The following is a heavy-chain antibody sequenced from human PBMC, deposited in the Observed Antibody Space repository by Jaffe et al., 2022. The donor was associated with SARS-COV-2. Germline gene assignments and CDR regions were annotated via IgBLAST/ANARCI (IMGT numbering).Heavy chain of an antibody. Sequence: QVQLQQWGAGLLKPSETLSLTCAVYGGSFSGYYWSWIRQPPGKGLEWIGEINHSGSTNYNPSLKSRVTISVDTSKNQFSLKLSSVTAADTAVYYCARDPRGRFYYDSSGLDYWGQGTLVTVSS. D-gene: IGHD3-22*01. CDR1: GGSFSGYY. CDR3: ARDPRGRFYYDSSGLDY. CDR2: INHSGST. V-gene: IGHV4-34*01. J-gene: IGHJ4*02.